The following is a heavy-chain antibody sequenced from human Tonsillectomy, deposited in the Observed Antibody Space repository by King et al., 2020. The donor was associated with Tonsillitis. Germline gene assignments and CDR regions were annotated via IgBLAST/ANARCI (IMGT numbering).Heavy chain of an antibody. CDR2: ISNDGSNK. J-gene: IGHJ4*02. CDR3: ARAIWSADVLTGYFDS. V-gene: IGHV3-30*01. CDR1: GFSFSSYA. D-gene: IGHD3-9*01. Sequence: VQLVESGGGVVQPGRSLRLSCAASGFSFSSYAMNWVRQAPGKGLEWVAVISNDGSNKYYADSVRGRFTLSRDNSKNTLYLQMNSLRAEDTAMYYCARAIWSADVLTGYFDSWGQGTLVTVSS.